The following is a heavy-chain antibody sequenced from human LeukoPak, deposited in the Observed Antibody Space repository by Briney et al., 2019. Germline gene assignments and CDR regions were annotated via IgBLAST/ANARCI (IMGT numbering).Heavy chain of an antibody. CDR2: ISGGVLST. CDR1: GFTFSTYA. Sequence: PGGSLRLSCAASGFTFSTYAMSWVRQAPGKGLEGVSTISGGVLSTYYADSVKGRFTISRDNSKNTLYLQMNSLRADDTAVYYCAKHLGYSTSSGIDYWGQGTLVTVSS. D-gene: IGHD6-6*01. V-gene: IGHV3-23*01. CDR3: AKHLGYSTSSGIDY. J-gene: IGHJ4*02.